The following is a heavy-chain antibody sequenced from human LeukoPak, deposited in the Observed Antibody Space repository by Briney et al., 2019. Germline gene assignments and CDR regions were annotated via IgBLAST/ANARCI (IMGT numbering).Heavy chain of an antibody. J-gene: IGHJ5*02. CDR3: ARDLASPPYNWFDP. CDR2: IHGGGST. Sequence: SETLSLTCTVSGASINNYYWSWIRQPAGKGLEWIGRIHGGGSTNYNPSLKSRVTVSIDTSKNQFSLKLSSMTAADTAVYYCARDLASPPYNWFDPWGQGTLVTVSP. D-gene: IGHD3-3*02. CDR1: GASINNYY. V-gene: IGHV4-4*07.